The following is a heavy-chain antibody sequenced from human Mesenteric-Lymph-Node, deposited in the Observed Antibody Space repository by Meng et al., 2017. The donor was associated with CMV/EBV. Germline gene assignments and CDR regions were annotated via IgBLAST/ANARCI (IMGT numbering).Heavy chain of an antibody. J-gene: IGHJ5*02. CDR2: IGNDGDTT. Sequence: GESLKISCAASGFSFSSYAMSWVRQAPGKGLEWVSSIGNDGDTTSYADSVKGRFTISRDNSKNTLFLQMNSLRADDTAIYYCAKDKYRLPVDWFDPWGQGTLVTVSS. CDR3: AKDKYRLPVDWFDP. D-gene: IGHD2-2*01. V-gene: IGHV3-23*01. CDR1: GFSFSSYA.